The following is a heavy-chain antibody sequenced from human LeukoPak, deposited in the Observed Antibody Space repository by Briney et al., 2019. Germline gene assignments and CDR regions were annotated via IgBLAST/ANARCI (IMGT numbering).Heavy chain of an antibody. J-gene: IGHJ4*02. Sequence: GGSLKLSCAASGFTSSSYGMHWVRQAPGKGLEWVAVISYDGSNKYYADSVKGRFTISRDNSKNTLYLQMNSLRAEDTAVYYCALPMEQWLVSDYWGQGTLVTVSS. D-gene: IGHD6-19*01. V-gene: IGHV3-30*03. CDR1: GFTSSSYG. CDR3: ALPMEQWLVSDY. CDR2: ISYDGSNK.